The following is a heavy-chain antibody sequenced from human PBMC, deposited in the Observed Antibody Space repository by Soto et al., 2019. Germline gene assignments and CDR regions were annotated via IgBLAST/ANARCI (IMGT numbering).Heavy chain of an antibody. CDR2: ISSSSSYI. D-gene: IGHD2-2*03. Sequence: GGSLRLSCAASGFTFSSYSMNWVRQAPGKGLEWVSSISSSSSYIYYADSVKGRFTISRDNAKNSLYLQMNSLRAVDTSVCYCAWFGYCGSTHCYAFDIWGQGTMVTVSS. CDR3: AWFGYCGSTHCYAFDI. V-gene: IGHV3-21*01. CDR1: GFTFSSYS. J-gene: IGHJ3*02.